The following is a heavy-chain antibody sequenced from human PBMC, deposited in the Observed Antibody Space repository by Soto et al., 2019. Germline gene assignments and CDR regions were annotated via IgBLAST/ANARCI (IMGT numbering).Heavy chain of an antibody. V-gene: IGHV4-31*03. J-gene: IGHJ4*02. D-gene: IGHD3-16*01. CDR3: ERSLIKGNINASDL. Sequence: QVQLQESGPGLVKPSQTLSLTCTVSGASINKGDFFWAWIRQHPGRGLEWIGYIHHSGGTYFNRSLKSRVTMSVGTSPNPFSPNLTSVTAAHTAVYYCERSLIKGNINASDLWRPATLLTVNS. CDR2: IHHSGGT. CDR1: GASINKGDFF.